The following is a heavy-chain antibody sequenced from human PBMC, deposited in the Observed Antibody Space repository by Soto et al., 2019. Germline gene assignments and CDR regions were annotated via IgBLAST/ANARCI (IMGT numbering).Heavy chain of an antibody. J-gene: IGHJ6*02. D-gene: IGHD3-16*01. CDR2: ILYSGTT. CDR1: GISINSTNYY. Sequence: QLQLQQSGPRVVKPSEALSLTCTVSGISINSTNYYWGWIRQPPGKVLEWIGSILYSGTTYFNPYLKSQVSLSIERFTCQFSLKLTSLTSVDTSVYYCARHWHTNTLMLTCYGLDVWGQGTTVTVSS. CDR3: ARHWHTNTLMLTCYGLDV. V-gene: IGHV4-39*01.